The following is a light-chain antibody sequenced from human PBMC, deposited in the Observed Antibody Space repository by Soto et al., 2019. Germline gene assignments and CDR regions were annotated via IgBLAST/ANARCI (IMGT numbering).Light chain of an antibody. Sequence: QSARTQPASVSGSPGQSITISCTGTSSDIGHYDYVSWYQQHPGKAPKLMIYHVTYRPSGVSNRYSGSKSGNSASLTISGLQADDEADYYCCSLTTSHTYVFGSGTTLTVL. CDR3: CSLTTSHTYV. CDR2: HVT. J-gene: IGLJ1*01. V-gene: IGLV2-14*03. CDR1: SSDIGHYDY.